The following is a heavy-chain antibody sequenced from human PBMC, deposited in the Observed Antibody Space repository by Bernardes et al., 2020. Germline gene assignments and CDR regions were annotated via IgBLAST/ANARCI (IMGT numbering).Heavy chain of an antibody. CDR2: ISGSGGST. V-gene: IGHV3-23*01. J-gene: IGHJ4*02. D-gene: IGHD3-22*01. CDR3: AKDSTGYGSSGYSHFDY. CDR1: GFTFSSYA. Sequence: GSLRLSCAASGFTFSSYAMSWVRQAPGKGLEWVSAISGSGGSTYYADSVKGRFTISRDNSKNTLYLQMNSLRAEDTAVYYCAKDSTGYGSSGYSHFDYWGQGTLVTVSS.